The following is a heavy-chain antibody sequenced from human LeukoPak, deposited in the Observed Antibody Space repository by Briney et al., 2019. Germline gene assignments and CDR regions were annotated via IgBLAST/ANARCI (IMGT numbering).Heavy chain of an antibody. Sequence: GGSLRLSCAASGFTFSSYSMNWVRQAPGKGLEWVSSISSSSSYIYYADSVKGRFTISRDNAKNSLYLQMDSLRAEDTAVYYCARDPESGYDIYMDVWGKGTTVTVSS. J-gene: IGHJ6*03. V-gene: IGHV3-21*01. D-gene: IGHD5-12*01. CDR2: ISSSSSYI. CDR1: GFTFSSYS. CDR3: ARDPESGYDIYMDV.